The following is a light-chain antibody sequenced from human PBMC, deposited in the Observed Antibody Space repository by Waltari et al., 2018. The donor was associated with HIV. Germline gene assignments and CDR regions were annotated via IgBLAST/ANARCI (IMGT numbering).Light chain of an antibody. CDR1: SSNIGAGYA. CDR2: GNS. J-gene: IGLJ3*02. V-gene: IGLV1-40*01. CDR3: QSYDSSLSGV. Sequence: QSVLTQPPSVSGAPGQRVTISCTGSSSNIGAGYAVPWYQQLPGTAPKLLIYGNSNRPSGVPDRFSGSKSGTSASLAITGLQAEDEADYYCQSYDSSLSGVFGGGTKLTVL.